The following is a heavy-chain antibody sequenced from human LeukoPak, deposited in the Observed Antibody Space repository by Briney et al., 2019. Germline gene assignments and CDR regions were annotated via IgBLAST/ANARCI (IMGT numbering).Heavy chain of an antibody. CDR2: IYHSGST. CDR1: GGSFSGYY. Sequence: SETLSLTCAVYGGSFSGYYWSWIRQPPGKGLEGIGSIYHSGSTYYNPSLKSRVTISIDTSKNQFSLRLTSVTAADTAVYFCATLVSTRYYFDYWGQGTLVTVSS. J-gene: IGHJ4*02. CDR3: ATLVSTRYYFDY. V-gene: IGHV4-34*01. D-gene: IGHD5/OR15-5a*01.